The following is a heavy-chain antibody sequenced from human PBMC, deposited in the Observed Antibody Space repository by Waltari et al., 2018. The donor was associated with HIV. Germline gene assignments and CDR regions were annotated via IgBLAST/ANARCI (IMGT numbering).Heavy chain of an antibody. D-gene: IGHD1-1*01. CDR1: GFTFNLFR. J-gene: IGHJ4*02. V-gene: IGHV3-21*02. CDR3: VRDRTSLTTGDFES. Sequence: EVRLVQSGGGLVKPGESLTLSCTASGFTFNLFRMTWVRLAPGKGLEWVSSISRGSSYSYYSDAVKGRFTVSRDNAKNSLLLQLNTLTAEDTALYYCVRDRTSLTTGDFESWGQGAPVTVSS. CDR2: ISRGSSYS.